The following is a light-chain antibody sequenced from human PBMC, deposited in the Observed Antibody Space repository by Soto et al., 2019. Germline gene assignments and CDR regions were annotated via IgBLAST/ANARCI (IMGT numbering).Light chain of an antibody. J-gene: IGLJ1*01. CDR3: SSYAGRNNRGG. CDR1: STDVGGYNY. CDR2: EVS. V-gene: IGLV2-8*01. Sequence: QSVLTQPPSASGSPGQSVTISCTGTSTDVGGYNYISWYQHHPGEGPKLIIYEVSERPSGVPDRFSGSKSGNTASLTVSGLQAEDEADYYCSSYAGRNNRGGFGSGTKVT.